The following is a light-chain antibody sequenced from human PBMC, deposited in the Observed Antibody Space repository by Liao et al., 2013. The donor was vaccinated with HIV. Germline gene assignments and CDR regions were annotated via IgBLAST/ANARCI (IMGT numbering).Light chain of an antibody. J-gene: IGLJ1*01. CDR1: KLGDKY. CDR2: QDS. Sequence: SYELTQPPSLSVSPGQTASITCFGDKLGDKYACWYQQKPGQSPVLVIYQDSKRPSGIPERFSGSNSGNTATLTISGTQAMDEADYYCQAWDSSLYVFGTGTKVTVL. CDR3: QAWDSSLYV. V-gene: IGLV3-1*01.